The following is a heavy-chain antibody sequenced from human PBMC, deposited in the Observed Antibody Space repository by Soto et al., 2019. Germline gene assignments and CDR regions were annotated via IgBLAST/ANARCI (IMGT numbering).Heavy chain of an antibody. CDR2: ISYDGSNK. CDR3: ARDPSYGYFDY. J-gene: IGHJ4*02. V-gene: IGHV3-30-3*01. CDR1: GFTFSSYA. Sequence: GGSLRLSCAASGFTFSSYAMHWVRQAPGKGLEWVAVISYDGSNKYYADSVKGRFTISRDNSKNTLYLQMNSLRAEDTAVYYCARDPSYGYFDYWGQGTLVTSPQ. D-gene: IGHD5-18*01.